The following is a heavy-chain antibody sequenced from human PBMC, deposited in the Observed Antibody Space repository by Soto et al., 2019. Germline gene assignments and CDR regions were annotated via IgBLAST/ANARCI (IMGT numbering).Heavy chain of an antibody. D-gene: IGHD3-22*01. CDR1: GGTFSSYA. Sequence: QVQLVQSGAEVKKPGSSVKVSCKASGGTFSSYAISWVRQAPGQGLEGMGGIIPIFGTANYAQKFQGRVTITADESTSTSYMELSSLRSEDTAVYYCARSRHAIATMNHREIYGMDVWGQGNTVTVSS. V-gene: IGHV1-69*12. CDR2: IIPIFGTA. CDR3: ARSRHAIATMNHREIYGMDV. J-gene: IGHJ6*02.